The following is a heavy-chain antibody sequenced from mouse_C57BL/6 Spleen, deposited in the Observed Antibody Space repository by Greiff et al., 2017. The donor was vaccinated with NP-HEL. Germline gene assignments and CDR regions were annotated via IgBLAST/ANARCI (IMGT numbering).Heavy chain of an antibody. J-gene: IGHJ4*01. CDR2: INPSSGYT. CDR3: AINWDDAMDY. CDR1: GYTFTSYW. D-gene: IGHD4-1*02. V-gene: IGHV1-7*01. Sequence: QVQLQQSGAELAKPGASVKLSCKASGYTFTSYWMHWVKQRPGQGLEWIGYINPSSGYTKYNQKFKDKATLTADKSSSTAYMQMSSLTYADSAVYYCAINWDDAMDYWGQGTSVTVSS.